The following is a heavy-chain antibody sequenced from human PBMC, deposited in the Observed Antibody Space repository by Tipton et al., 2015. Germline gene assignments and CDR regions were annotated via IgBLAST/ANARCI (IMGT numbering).Heavy chain of an antibody. CDR3: AKSRSSTWDNWFDP. CDR2: ISGSGGNT. V-gene: IGHV3-23*01. CDR1: GFTFNNYA. Sequence: SLRLSCAASGFTFNNYAMNWVRQAPGKGLEWVSAISGSGGNTYYADSVKGRFTISRDNSKNTLYLQMNSLRAEDTAVFYCAKSRSSTWDNWFDPWGQGTLVTVSS. D-gene: IGHD6-13*01. J-gene: IGHJ5*02.